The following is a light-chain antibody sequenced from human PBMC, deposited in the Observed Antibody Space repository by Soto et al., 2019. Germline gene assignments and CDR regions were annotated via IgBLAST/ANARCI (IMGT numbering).Light chain of an antibody. V-gene: IGLV1-44*01. Sequence: QSALTQPPSASGTPGQRVTISCSGSSSNIGTNTVNWYQQFPRSAPKLLMYSSNQRPSGVPDRFSGSKSGTSASLDISGLQSEDEADYYCAAWDGSLNVVLFGGGTKLTVL. J-gene: IGLJ3*02. CDR3: AAWDGSLNVVL. CDR1: SSNIGTNT. CDR2: SSN.